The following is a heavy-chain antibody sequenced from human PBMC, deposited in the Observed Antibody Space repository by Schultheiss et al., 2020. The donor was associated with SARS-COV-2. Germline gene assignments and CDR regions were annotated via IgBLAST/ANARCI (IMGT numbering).Heavy chain of an antibody. V-gene: IGHV3-23*01. CDR2: ISGRGSDT. J-gene: IGHJ6*02. CDR3: ARDNTYYGPMDV. D-gene: IGHD3-10*01. CDR1: GFTFSGYA. Sequence: GGSLRLSCAASGFTFSGYALSWVRQAPGRGLEWVSGISGRGSDTDYTDSVKGRFTISRDNSKNTVYLQMNSLRAEDTAVYYCARDNTYYGPMDVWGQGTTVTVSS.